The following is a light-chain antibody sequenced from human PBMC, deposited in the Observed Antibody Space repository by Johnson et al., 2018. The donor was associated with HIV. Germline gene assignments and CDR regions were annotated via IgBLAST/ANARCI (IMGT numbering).Light chain of an antibody. CDR2: KNN. V-gene: IGLV1-51*02. Sequence: QSILTQPPSVSAAPGQNVNISCSGGSSNIGSNYVSWYQVLPGTAPKLLIYKNNNRPSGIPDRFSGSKSGTSATLGITGLQPGDEADYYCGTWDTSLTTGGVFGTGTKVTVL. J-gene: IGLJ1*01. CDR3: GTWDTSLTTGGV. CDR1: SSNIGSNY.